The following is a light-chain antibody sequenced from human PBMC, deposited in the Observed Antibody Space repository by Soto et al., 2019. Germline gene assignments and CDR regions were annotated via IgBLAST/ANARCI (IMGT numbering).Light chain of an antibody. CDR1: QSVSAN. V-gene: IGKV3-15*01. Sequence: EIVMTQSPGTLSVSPGERVTLSCRASQSVSANLAWYQQKPGQAPRLLIYGVSTRATGIPARFSGSESGTEFTLTISSLQSEDFAVYYCQQYNDWPFTFGPGTKVDIK. CDR3: QQYNDWPFT. CDR2: GVS. J-gene: IGKJ3*01.